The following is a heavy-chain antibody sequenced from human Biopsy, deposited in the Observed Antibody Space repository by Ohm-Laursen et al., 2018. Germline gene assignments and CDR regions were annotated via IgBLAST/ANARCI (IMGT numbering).Heavy chain of an antibody. V-gene: IGHV3-23*01. CDR1: GFTFSSYA. J-gene: IGHJ4*02. CDR3: AKPADSYGSEFYFDY. CDR2: INTSGGST. D-gene: IGHD4-17*01. Sequence: SLRLSCSASGFTFSSYAMTWVRQAPGKGLEWVSVINTSGGSTHYAVSVKGRFTISRDNSKNTLYLRMNSRRAEDTAVYYCAKPADSYGSEFYFDYWGQGTLVTVSS.